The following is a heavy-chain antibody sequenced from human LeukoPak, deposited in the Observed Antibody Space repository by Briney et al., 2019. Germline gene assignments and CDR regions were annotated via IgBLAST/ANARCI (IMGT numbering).Heavy chain of an antibody. J-gene: IGHJ4*02. V-gene: IGHV3-21*01. D-gene: IGHD2-2*02. Sequence: SGGCLRLSCAASGYTFSGYAPNWVRQAPGKGLEWVSSISNISSYIYYADSVKGRFTISRDNAKNSLYLQMNSLRAEDTAVYYCARDGLYCSSTSCYIDYWGQGTLVTVSS. CDR2: ISNISSYI. CDR1: GYTFSGYA. CDR3: ARDGLYCSSTSCYIDY.